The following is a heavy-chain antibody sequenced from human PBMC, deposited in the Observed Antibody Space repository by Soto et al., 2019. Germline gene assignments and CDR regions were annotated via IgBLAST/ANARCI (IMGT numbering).Heavy chain of an antibody. CDR3: ARGQSNYYGYYFDY. V-gene: IGHV4-59*11. D-gene: IGHD3-10*01. CDR2: IYNSGST. CDR1: GGSISSHY. Sequence: PSETLSLTCTVSGGSISSHYWSWIRQSPGKGLEWIGYIYNSGSTKYTPSLKSRVTISVDTSKNHFSLKVSPVTAADTAVYYCARGQSNYYGYYFDYWGQGTLVTVSS. J-gene: IGHJ4*02.